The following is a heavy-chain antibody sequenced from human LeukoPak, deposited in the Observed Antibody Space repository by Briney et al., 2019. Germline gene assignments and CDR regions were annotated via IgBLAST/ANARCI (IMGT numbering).Heavy chain of an antibody. V-gene: IGHV3-23*01. CDR1: GFTFSSYA. CDR3: AKDRFWADSSGWFLKQPSDAFDI. J-gene: IGHJ3*02. Sequence: GGSLGLSCAASGFTFSSYAMSWVRQAPGKGLEWVSAISGSGGSTCYADSVKGRFTISRDNSKNTLYLQMNSLRAEDTAVYYCAKDRFWADSSGWFLKQPSDAFDIWGQGTMVTVSS. CDR2: ISGSGGST. D-gene: IGHD6-19*01.